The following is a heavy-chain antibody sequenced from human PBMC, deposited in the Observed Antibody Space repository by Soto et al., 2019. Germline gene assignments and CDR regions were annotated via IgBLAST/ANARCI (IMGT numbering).Heavy chain of an antibody. D-gene: IGHD2-21*02. Sequence: EVQLVESGGGLVQPGGSLKLSCAASGFTFSGSAMHWVRQASGKGLEWVGRIRSKANSYATAYAASVKGRFTISRDDSKHTAYLQMNSLKTEDTGVYYCTSPRPDYCGGDGCWYFDLWGRGTLVTVSS. CDR1: GFTFSGSA. CDR2: IRSKANSYAT. CDR3: TSPRPDYCGGDGCWYFDL. V-gene: IGHV3-73*01. J-gene: IGHJ2*01.